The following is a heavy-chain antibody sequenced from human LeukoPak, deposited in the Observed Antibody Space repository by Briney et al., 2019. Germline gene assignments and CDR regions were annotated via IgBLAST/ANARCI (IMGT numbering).Heavy chain of an antibody. Sequence: SETLSLTCTVSGGSISSYYWSWIRQPPGKGLEWIGYIYYSGSTNYNPSLKSRVTISVDTSKNQFSLKLSSVTAADTAVYYCARPQASGRAAFDIWGQGTMVTVSS. D-gene: IGHD6-19*01. J-gene: IGHJ3*02. CDR1: GGSISSYY. CDR2: IYYSGST. V-gene: IGHV4-59*01. CDR3: ARPQASGRAAFDI.